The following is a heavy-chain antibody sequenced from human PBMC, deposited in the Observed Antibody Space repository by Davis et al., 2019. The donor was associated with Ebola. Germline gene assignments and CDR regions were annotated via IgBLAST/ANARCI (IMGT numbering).Heavy chain of an antibody. CDR3: ARAVFHEVLDY. J-gene: IGHJ4*02. Sequence: GESLKISCAVSGFTFSRYAMHWVRQAPGKGLEWVAVVSHSQRETFYADSVKGRFTISRDNSENTLYLQMNSLTTDDTAVYYCARAVFHEVLDYWGQGTPVTVSS. V-gene: IGHV3-30*04. CDR2: VSHSQRET. D-gene: IGHD3-3*01. CDR1: GFTFSRYA.